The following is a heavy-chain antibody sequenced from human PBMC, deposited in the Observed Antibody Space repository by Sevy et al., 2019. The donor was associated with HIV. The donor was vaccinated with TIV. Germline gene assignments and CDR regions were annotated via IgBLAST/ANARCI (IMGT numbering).Heavy chain of an antibody. Sequence: ASVKVSCKASGGTFSSYGISWVRQAPGQGLEWMGGIIPILGTVNYGQKFQGRVTITADESTKKAYMELSRLRSEDAAVYYCARGGGNGWYYFDYWGQGTLVTVSS. CDR2: IIPILGTV. D-gene: IGHD6-19*01. CDR1: GGTFSSYG. V-gene: IGHV1-69*13. J-gene: IGHJ4*02. CDR3: ARGGGNGWYYFDY.